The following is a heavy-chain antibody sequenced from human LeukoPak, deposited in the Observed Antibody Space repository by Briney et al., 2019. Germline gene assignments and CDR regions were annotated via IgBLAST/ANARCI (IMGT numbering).Heavy chain of an antibody. Sequence: SGGSLRLSCAASGFTFSSFWMNAVRQAPGEGLEWVANIEGDGSEKYYVDSVKGRFTISRDNAKNSLYLEMNNLRPEDTAVYYCARGHYGDQRQWGQGTLVTVSS. CDR3: ARGHYGDQRQ. V-gene: IGHV3-7*01. CDR1: GFTFSSFW. CDR2: IEGDGSEK. J-gene: IGHJ4*02. D-gene: IGHD4-17*01.